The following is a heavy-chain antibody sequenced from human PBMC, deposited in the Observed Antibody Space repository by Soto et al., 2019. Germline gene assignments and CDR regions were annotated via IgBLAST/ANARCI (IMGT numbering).Heavy chain of an antibody. D-gene: IGHD4-17*01. J-gene: IGHJ6*02. CDR2: IYYSGST. V-gene: IGHV4-30-4*01. Sequence: QVQLQESGPGLVKPSQTLSLTCTVSGGSISSGDYYWSWIRQPPGKGLEWIGNIYYSGSTYYNPSLRSRLTISVDTSKNQFSLKLSSVTAADTAVYCCARLGPTTVPTSYFTGNYNGMDVWGQGTTVAVSS. CDR1: GGSISSGDYY. CDR3: ARLGPTTVPTSYFTGNYNGMDV.